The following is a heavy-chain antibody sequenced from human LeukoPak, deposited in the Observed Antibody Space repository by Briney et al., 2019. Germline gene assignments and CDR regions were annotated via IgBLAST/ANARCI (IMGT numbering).Heavy chain of an antibody. CDR1: GFTFSSYA. CDR2: ISYDGSNK. V-gene: IGHV3-30-3*01. Sequence: GGSLRLSCAASGFTFSSYAMHWVRQAPGKGLEWVAVISYDGSNKYYADSVKGRFTISRDNSKNTLYLQMNSLRAEDTAVYYCARGGVGRLAYDYWGQGTLVTVSS. CDR3: ARGGVGRLAYDY. J-gene: IGHJ4*02. D-gene: IGHD6-19*01.